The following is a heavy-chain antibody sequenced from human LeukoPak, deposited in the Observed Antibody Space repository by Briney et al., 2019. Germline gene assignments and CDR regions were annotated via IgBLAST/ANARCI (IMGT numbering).Heavy chain of an antibody. CDR1: GFTFSVFW. V-gene: IGHV3-74*01. J-gene: IGHJ4*02. CDR3: ARDMWGTSDY. D-gene: IGHD1-14*01. Sequence: GGSLRLSCAASGFTFSVFWMHWVRQAPGTGPVWVSRISPDGSTKTYADSVKGRFTIYRDNAKNTLYLQISSLRAEDTAVYYCARDMWGTSDYWGQGTQVTVSS. CDR2: ISPDGSTK.